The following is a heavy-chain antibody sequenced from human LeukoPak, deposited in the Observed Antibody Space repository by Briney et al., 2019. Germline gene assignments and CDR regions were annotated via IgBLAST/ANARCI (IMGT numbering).Heavy chain of an antibody. J-gene: IGHJ5*02. V-gene: IGHV3-48*01. CDR3: TRELAS. CDR1: GFTFSGYS. Sequence: GGSLRLSCSASGFTFSGYSMNWVRQAPGKGLEWVSYISSSSDTIYYVDSVKGRFTISRDNAKNSLYLQMNSLRVEDTAVYYCTRELASWGQGTLVTVSS. CDR2: ISSSSDTI.